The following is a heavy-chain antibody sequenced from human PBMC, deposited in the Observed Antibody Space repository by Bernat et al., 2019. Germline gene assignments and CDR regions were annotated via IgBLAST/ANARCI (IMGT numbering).Heavy chain of an antibody. Sequence: QVQLVQSGAEVKKPGASVKVSCKVSGYTLTELSMHWVRQAPGKGLEWMGGFDPEDGETIYAQKFQGRVTMTEDTSTDTAYMELSSLRSEDTAVYYCATEQYPTTSSERITYWYFDLWGRGTLVTVSS. J-gene: IGHJ2*01. D-gene: IGHD4-17*01. CDR1: GYTLTELS. CDR2: FDPEDGET. CDR3: ATEQYPTTSSERITYWYFDL. V-gene: IGHV1-24*01.